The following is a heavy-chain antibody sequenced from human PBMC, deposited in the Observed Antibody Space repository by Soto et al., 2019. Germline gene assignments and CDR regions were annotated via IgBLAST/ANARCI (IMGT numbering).Heavy chain of an antibody. Sequence: ESGGGVVQPGRSLRLSCAASGFIFSGYGMHWVRQAPGKGLEWVALIWYDGSNKYYADSVKGRFTISRDNSKNTLYLQLNSLRVEDTAVYYCARDLRIVGAKGRSYFDYWGQGTLVTVSA. CDR2: IWYDGSNK. V-gene: IGHV3-33*01. CDR3: ARDLRIVGAKGRSYFDY. CDR1: GFIFSGYG. D-gene: IGHD1-26*01. J-gene: IGHJ4*02.